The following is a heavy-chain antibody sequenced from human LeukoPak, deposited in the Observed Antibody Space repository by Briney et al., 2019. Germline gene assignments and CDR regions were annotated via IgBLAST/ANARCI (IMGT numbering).Heavy chain of an antibody. CDR2: ISGSGGST. CDR3: AGPVVPAAIYYYYGMDV. V-gene: IGHV3-23*01. D-gene: IGHD2-2*01. CDR1: GFTFSSYA. J-gene: IGHJ6*02. Sequence: GGSLRLSCAASGFTFSSYAMSWVRQAPGKGLEWVSAISGSGGSTYYADSVKGRFTISRDNSKNTLYLQMNSLRAEDTAVYCCAGPVVPAAIYYYYGMDVWGQGTTVTVSS.